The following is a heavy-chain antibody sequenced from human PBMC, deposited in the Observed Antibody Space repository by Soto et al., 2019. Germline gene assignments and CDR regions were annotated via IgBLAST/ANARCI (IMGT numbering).Heavy chain of an antibody. J-gene: IGHJ6*02. CDR1: GFTFTSSA. V-gene: IGHV1-58*01. D-gene: IGHD3-22*01. Sequence: SVKVSCKASGFTFTSSAVQWLRQARGQRLEWIGWIVVGSGNTNYAQKFQERVTITRDMSTSTAYMELSSLRSEDTAVYYCAADRRYYDSSGYPYYYGMDVWG. CDR2: IVVGSGNT. CDR3: AADRRYYDSSGYPYYYGMDV.